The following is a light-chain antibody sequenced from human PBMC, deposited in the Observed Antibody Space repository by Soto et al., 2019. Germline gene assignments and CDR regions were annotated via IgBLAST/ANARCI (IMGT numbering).Light chain of an antibody. CDR2: GAS. V-gene: IGKV3-15*01. J-gene: IGKJ1*01. Sequence: EIVLPQSPEKMSLSPDERATLSCRASQSVSSNLAWYQQKPGQAPRLRIYGASTRATGIPARFSSSGSGTEFTLTISSLQSGDFAVYYCKKYADWPRTCGQGTRVDIK. CDR1: QSVSSN. CDR3: KKYADWPRT.